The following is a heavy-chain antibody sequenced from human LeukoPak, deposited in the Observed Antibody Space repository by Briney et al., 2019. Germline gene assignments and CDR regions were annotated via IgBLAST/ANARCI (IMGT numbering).Heavy chain of an antibody. V-gene: IGHV4-59*01. D-gene: IGHD2-2*01. CDR3: ARVVPATIGPLKFDP. J-gene: IGHJ5*02. CDR2: IYARGST. Sequence: PSETLSLTCTVSGGSISTYYWSWLRQPPGKGLEWVGYIYARGSTDYNPSLKSRVNISVDRSKNQFSLTLSSVTAADTAVYYCARVVPATIGPLKFDPWGQGTLVTVSS. CDR1: GGSISTYY.